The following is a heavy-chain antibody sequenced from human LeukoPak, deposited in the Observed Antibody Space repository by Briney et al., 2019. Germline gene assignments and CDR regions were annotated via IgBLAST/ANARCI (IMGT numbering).Heavy chain of an antibody. CDR2: IYSGGST. V-gene: IGHV3-53*01. D-gene: IGHD6-13*01. Sequence: PGGSLRLSCAASGFTVSSNYMSWVRQAPGKGLEWVSVIYSGGSTYYADSVKGRFTISRDNSTNTLYLQMNSLRAEDTAVYYCARALIAAAGTGYDAFDSWGHGTMVTVSS. J-gene: IGHJ3*02. CDR3: ARALIAAAGTGYDAFDS. CDR1: GFTVSSNY.